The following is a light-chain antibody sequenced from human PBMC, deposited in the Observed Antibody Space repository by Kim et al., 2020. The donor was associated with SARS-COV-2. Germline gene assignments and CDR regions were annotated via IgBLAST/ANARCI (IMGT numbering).Light chain of an antibody. CDR1: QSVSSY. Sequence: EIVLTQSPATLSLSPGERVTLSCRASQSVSSYLAWYQQKPGQAPRLLIYDASNRATGIPARFSGSGSGTDFTLTISSLEPEDFAVYYCQQRSNWPLTFGGRAKVDIK. CDR2: DAS. CDR3: QQRSNWPLT. V-gene: IGKV3-11*01. J-gene: IGKJ4*01.